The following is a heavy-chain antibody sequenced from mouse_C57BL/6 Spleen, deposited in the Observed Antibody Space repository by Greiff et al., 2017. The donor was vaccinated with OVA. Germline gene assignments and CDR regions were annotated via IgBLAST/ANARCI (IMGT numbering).Heavy chain of an antibody. CDR2: ISSGGSYT. V-gene: IGHV5-6*01. CDR1: GFTFSSYG. D-gene: IGHD2-4*01. CDR3: ARHKYDYDGYFDY. J-gene: IGHJ2*01. Sequence: EVMLVESGGDLVKPGGSLKLSCAASGFTFSSYGMSWVRQTPDKRLEWVATISSGGSYTYYPDSVKGRFTISRDNAKNTLYLQMSSLKSEDTAMYYCARHKYDYDGYFDYWGQGTTRTVSS.